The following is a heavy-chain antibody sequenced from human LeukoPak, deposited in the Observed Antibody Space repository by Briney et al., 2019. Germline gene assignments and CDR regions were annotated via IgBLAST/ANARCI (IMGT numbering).Heavy chain of an antibody. Sequence: PGGSLRLSCGVSGLTFNTFWMHWVRQAPGKRLVWVSDISGDGSNTAYADSVKGRFTISRDNGKNTLYLQMNSLRAEDTAVYYCAESSYDSGGLGYWGQGTLVTVPS. CDR3: AESSYDSGGLGY. CDR2: ISGDGSNT. CDR1: GLTFNTFW. D-gene: IGHD3-22*01. J-gene: IGHJ4*02. V-gene: IGHV3-74*01.